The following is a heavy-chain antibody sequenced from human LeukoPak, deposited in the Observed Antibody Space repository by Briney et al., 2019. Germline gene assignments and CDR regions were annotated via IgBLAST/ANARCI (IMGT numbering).Heavy chain of an antibody. D-gene: IGHD2-2*01. CDR1: GFTVSSNY. Sequence: PGGSLRLSCAASGFTVSSNYMSWVRQAPGKGLEWVSVIYSGGSTYYADSVKGRFTISRDNSKNTLYLQMNSLRAEDTAVYYCARVRAYCSSTSCYWYFDYWGQGTLVTVSS. J-gene: IGHJ4*02. V-gene: IGHV3-53*01. CDR2: IYSGGST. CDR3: ARVRAYCSSTSCYWYFDY.